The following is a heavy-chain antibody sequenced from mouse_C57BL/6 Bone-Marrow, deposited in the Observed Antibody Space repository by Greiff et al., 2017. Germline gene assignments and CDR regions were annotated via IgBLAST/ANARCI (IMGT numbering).Heavy chain of an antibody. CDR3: ASHYYCSRYYAMDY. V-gene: IGHV1-82*01. CDR1: GYAFSSSW. D-gene: IGHD1-1*01. J-gene: IGHJ4*01. CDR2: IYPGDGDT. Sequence: QVQLQQSGPELVKPGASVKISCKASGYAFSSSWMNWVKQRPGKGLEWIGRIYPGDGDTNYNGKFKGKATLTADKSSSTAYMQLSSLTSEDSAVYFCASHYYCSRYYAMDYWGQGTSVTVSS.